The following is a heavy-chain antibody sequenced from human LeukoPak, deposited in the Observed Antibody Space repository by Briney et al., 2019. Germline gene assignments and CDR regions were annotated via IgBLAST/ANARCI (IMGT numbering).Heavy chain of an antibody. Sequence: SETLSLTCAVYGGSFSGYYWSWIRQPPRRGLEWIGEINHSGSTNYNPSLKSRVTISVDTSKNQFSLKLSSVTAADTAVYYCATLPGGVTTPNPSWGQGTLVTVSS. CDR2: INHSGST. V-gene: IGHV4-34*01. CDR3: ATLPGGVTTPNPS. D-gene: IGHD4-17*01. J-gene: IGHJ5*02. CDR1: GGSFSGYY.